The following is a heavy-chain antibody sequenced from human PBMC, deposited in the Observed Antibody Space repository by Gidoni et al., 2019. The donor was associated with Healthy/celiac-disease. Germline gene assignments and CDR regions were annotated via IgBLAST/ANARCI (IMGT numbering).Heavy chain of an antibody. J-gene: IGHJ4*02. CDR1: GFTVSSNY. CDR3: ARGTNYDYIWGSYRYFDY. Sequence: EVQLVESGGCLIQPGGSLEFYCAASGFTVSSNYRSAVRQAPGKGLEWVSVSYSGGSTYYADSVKGRFTISRDNSKNTRYLQMNSLRAEDTAVYYCARGTNYDYIWGSYRYFDYWGQGTLVTVSS. CDR2: SYSGGST. V-gene: IGHV3-53*01. D-gene: IGHD3-16*02.